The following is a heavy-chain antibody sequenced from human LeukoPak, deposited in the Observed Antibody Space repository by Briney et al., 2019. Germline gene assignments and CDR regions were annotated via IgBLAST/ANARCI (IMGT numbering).Heavy chain of an antibody. J-gene: IGHJ3*02. D-gene: IGHD4-17*01. V-gene: IGHV4-39*01. CDR3: ARPKVYGDYQGAFHI. CDR2: IYYSRST. Sequence: PSETLSLTCSISGGSPSSSIYYWGWIRQPPGKALEWIGSIYYSRSTYYNPSLKSRVTISVDTSKNQFSLKVRSVTAADTAVYYCARPKVYGDYQGAFHIWGQGTMVTVSS. CDR1: GGSPSSSIYY.